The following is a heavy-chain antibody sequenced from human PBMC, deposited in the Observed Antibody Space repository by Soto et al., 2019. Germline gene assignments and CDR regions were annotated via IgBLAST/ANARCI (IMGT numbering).Heavy chain of an antibody. CDR1: GGSISSGGYS. CDR2: IYHSGST. Sequence: PSETLSLTCAVSGGSISSGGYSWSWIRQPPGKGLEWIGYIYHSGSTYYNPSLKSRVTISVDRSKNQFSLKLSSVTAADTAVYYCARTSRFDCWGQGTLVTV. V-gene: IGHV4-30-2*01. D-gene: IGHD6-6*01. CDR3: ARTSRFDC. J-gene: IGHJ4*02.